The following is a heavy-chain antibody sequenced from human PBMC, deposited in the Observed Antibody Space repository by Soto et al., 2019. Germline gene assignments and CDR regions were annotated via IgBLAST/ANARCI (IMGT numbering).Heavy chain of an antibody. V-gene: IGHV4-31*02. Sequence: SETLPLTWTVSGGSISSGGYYWSWIRQHPGKGLEWIGYIYYSGFTYYTPSLKSRVTMSVDTSKNQFSLKLSSVTAADTAVYYCARSVDPWGQGTLVTVSS. J-gene: IGHJ5*02. CDR3: ARSVDP. CDR2: IYYSGFT. CDR1: GGSISSGGYY.